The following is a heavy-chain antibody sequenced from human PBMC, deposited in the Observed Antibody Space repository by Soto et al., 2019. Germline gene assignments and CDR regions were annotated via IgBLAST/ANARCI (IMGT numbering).Heavy chain of an antibody. V-gene: IGHV1-69*02. J-gene: IGHJ4*02. CDR2: IIPILGIA. CDR3: ARPNYDYGDYVAYFDY. CDR1: GGTFSSYT. Sequence: SVKVSCKASGGTFSSYTISWVRQAPGQGLEWMGRIIPILGIANYAQKFQGRVTITADKSTSTAYMELSSLRSEDTAVYYCARPNYDYGDYVAYFDYWGQGTLVTVSS. D-gene: IGHD4-17*01.